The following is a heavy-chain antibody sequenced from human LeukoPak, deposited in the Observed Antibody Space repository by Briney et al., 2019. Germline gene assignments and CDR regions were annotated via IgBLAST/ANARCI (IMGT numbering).Heavy chain of an antibody. J-gene: IGHJ3*02. D-gene: IGHD3-9*01. Sequence: GGSLRLSCVASGFRFSSRDWMTWVRQAPGKGLEWVSGISGSGSTTKYADSVKGRFTISRDNSKNTVYLQMNSLRAGDTAIYHCAKGKYFDWSYAFEIWGQGTMITVSS. CDR1: GFRFSSRDW. V-gene: IGHV3-23*01. CDR2: ISGSGSTT. CDR3: AKGKYFDWSYAFEI.